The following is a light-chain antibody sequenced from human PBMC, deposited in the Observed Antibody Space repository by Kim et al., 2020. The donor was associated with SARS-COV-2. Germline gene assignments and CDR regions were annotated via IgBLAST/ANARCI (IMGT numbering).Light chain of an antibody. CDR2: AAS. Sequence: DIQMTQSPSSLSASVGDRVTITCRASQSIISHYLNWYQQKPGKAPNLLIYAASTLQSGVPSRFSGSGSGTDFTLTISSLQPEDFATYYCQQSYNTPLTFGGGTKVDIK. J-gene: IGKJ4*01. CDR1: QSIISHY. V-gene: IGKV1-39*01. CDR3: QQSYNTPLT.